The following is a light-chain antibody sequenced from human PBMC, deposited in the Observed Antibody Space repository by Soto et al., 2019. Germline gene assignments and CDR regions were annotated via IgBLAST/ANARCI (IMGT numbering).Light chain of an antibody. Sequence: QSVLTQPPSASGTPGQRVTISCSGSRSNIGSNYVYWYQQLPGTAPKLLIYRNNQRPSGVPDRFSGSKSGTSASLASSGLRSEDEADYYCAAWDDSLRGRVFGGGTKLTVL. CDR3: AAWDDSLRGRV. CDR1: RSNIGSNY. J-gene: IGLJ3*02. CDR2: RNN. V-gene: IGLV1-47*01.